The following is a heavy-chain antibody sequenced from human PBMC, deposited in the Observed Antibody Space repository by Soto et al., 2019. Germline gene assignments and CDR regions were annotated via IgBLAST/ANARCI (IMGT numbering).Heavy chain of an antibody. CDR3: ARDSSRGSGSYFLDYYGMDV. D-gene: IGHD3-10*01. J-gene: IGHJ6*02. Sequence: SETLSLTCAVSGGSISSGGYSWSWIRQPPGKGLEWIGYIYHSGSTYYNPSLKSRVTISVDRSKNQFSLKLSSVTAADTAVYYCARDSSRGSGSYFLDYYGMDVWGQGTTVTVSS. CDR1: GGSISSGGYS. V-gene: IGHV4-30-2*01. CDR2: IYHSGST.